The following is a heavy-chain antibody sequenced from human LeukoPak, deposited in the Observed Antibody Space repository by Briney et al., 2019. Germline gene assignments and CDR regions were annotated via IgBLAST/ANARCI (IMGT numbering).Heavy chain of an antibody. CDR2: IYHSGRT. Sequence: SETLSLTCTVSGGSISGNYWSWIRQSAGKGLEWIGYIYHSGRTNYNPSLKSRVTMSEDTSKNQFSLTLSSVTAADTAVYYCARNADDSSSYPYFDYWGQGTLVTVSS. J-gene: IGHJ4*02. CDR3: ARNADDSSSYPYFDY. D-gene: IGHD3-22*01. V-gene: IGHV4-4*07. CDR1: GGSISGNY.